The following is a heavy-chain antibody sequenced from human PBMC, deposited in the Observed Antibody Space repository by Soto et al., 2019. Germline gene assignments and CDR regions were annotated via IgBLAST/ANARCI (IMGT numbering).Heavy chain of an antibody. V-gene: IGHV5-51*01. J-gene: IGHJ6*02. CDR2: IYPGDSDT. D-gene: IGHD4-17*01. CDR1: GYTFTNYW. CDR3: ARYPTLTDYFFHGMDV. Sequence: EESLKLSCKGSGYTFTNYWIVWVRQIPGKGLEWMGIIYPGDSDTRYSPSFQGQVTISADRSISTAYLQWSSLKASDTGMYYCARYPTLTDYFFHGMDVWGQGTTVTVYS.